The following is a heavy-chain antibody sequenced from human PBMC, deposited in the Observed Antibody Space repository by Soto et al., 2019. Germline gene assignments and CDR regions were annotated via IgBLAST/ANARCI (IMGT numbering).Heavy chain of an antibody. CDR3: ARDYFGGGYDSPIDY. J-gene: IGHJ4*02. CDR2: SSAYNGDT. Sequence: QVQLVQSGAEVKKPGASVKVSCKASGLTFTSYGISWVRQAPGQGPEWMGWSSAYNGDTNYEQKFQGRVTMTTDTSTTTASMELRGLRSDDTAVYSCARDYFGGGYDSPIDYWGQGTLVTVSS. D-gene: IGHD5-12*01. CDR1: GLTFTSYG. V-gene: IGHV1-18*04.